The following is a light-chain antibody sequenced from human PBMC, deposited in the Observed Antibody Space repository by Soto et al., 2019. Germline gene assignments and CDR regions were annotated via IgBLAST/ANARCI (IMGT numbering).Light chain of an antibody. J-gene: IGLJ3*02. CDR2: ENN. V-gene: IGLV1-51*02. Sequence: QSVLTQPPSVSAAPGQKVTISCSGSSSNVGNNYVSWYQHLPGTAPKLLLYENNKRPSGIPDRFSGSTSGTSATLGITGLQTGDDADYYCGVWDSSLSAWVFGGGTKLTVL. CDR1: SSNVGNNY. CDR3: GVWDSSLSAWV.